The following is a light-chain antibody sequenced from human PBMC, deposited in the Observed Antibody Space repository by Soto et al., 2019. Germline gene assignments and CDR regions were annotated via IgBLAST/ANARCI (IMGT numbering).Light chain of an antibody. CDR2: DAS. Sequence: QMTKSRSTLSASVGATVTVPPXASQSVSGWLAWYQQKPGEAPKLLIYDASALPRGVPSRFSGSGSGTDFTLTISRLEPEDFAVYYCQQYGSSPRTFGQGTRLEIK. J-gene: IGKJ5*01. CDR3: QQYGSSPRT. V-gene: IGKV1-5*01. CDR1: QSVSGW.